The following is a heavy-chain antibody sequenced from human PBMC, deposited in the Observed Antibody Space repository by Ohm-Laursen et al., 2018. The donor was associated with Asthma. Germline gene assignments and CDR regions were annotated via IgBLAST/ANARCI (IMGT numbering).Heavy chain of an antibody. CDR3: VREDNWGLDL. Sequence: SLRLSCSASGFTFRSYAMHWVRQRPGGGLDWVSHIFPDGRQTNYADSVKGRFTISRDNAKNTLYLQMNSLRAEDMALYYCVREDNWGLDLWGQGTMVTVSS. D-gene: IGHD7-27*01. J-gene: IGHJ3*01. CDR1: GFTFRSYA. CDR2: IFPDGRQT. V-gene: IGHV3-74*01.